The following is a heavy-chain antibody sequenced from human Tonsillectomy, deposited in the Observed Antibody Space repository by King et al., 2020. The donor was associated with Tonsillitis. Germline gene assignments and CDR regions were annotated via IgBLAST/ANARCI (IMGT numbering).Heavy chain of an antibody. CDR3: ARSRQPVHPTFRDWYFDL. Sequence: QVTLKESGPALVKPTQTLTLTCTFSGFSLSTSGMCVSWIRQPPGKALEWLALIDWDDDKSYSTSLKTRLTISKDTSKNQVVLTMTNMDPVDTATYYCARSRQPVHPTFRDWYFDLWGRGTLVTVSS. CDR2: IDWDDDK. V-gene: IGHV2-70*01. J-gene: IGHJ2*01. D-gene: IGHD1-14*01. CDR1: GFSLSTSGMC.